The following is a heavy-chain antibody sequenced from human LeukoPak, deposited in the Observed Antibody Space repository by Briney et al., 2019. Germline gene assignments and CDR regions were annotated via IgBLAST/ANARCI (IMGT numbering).Heavy chain of an antibody. V-gene: IGHV4-59*01. D-gene: IGHD6-6*01. CDR2: IYYSGGT. CDR1: GGSISSYY. J-gene: IGHJ4*02. CDR3: AKGSIAARPLYYFDF. Sequence: SETLSLTCTVSGGSISSYYWSWIRQPPGKGLEWIGYIYYSGGTSYNPSLKSRVTMSVDTSKNQFSLKLNSVTAADTAVYYCAKGSIAARPLYYFDFWGQGTLVTVSS.